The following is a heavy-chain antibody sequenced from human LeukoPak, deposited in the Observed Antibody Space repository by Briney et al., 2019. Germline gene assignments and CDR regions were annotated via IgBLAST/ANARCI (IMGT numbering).Heavy chain of an antibody. V-gene: IGHV3-30*02. CDR1: GFTFSSYG. Sequence: GGSLTLLCAASGFTFSSYGMHWVRQARGRGLEWVAFIRYYGSNKHYADSVKGRFSLSREHSKNTLYVRMNSLRAEDTAVYYCAKFDGYNPPFDYWGQGTLVTVSS. D-gene: IGHD5-24*01. J-gene: IGHJ4*02. CDR3: AKFDGYNPPFDY. CDR2: IRYYGSNK.